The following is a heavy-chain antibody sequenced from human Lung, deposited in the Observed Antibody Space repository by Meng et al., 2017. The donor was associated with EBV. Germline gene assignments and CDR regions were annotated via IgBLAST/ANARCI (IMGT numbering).Heavy chain of an antibody. CDR1: GCSINSGGYY. CDR3: AGAGETGYVDD. CDR2: IYYSEST. D-gene: IGHD3-10*01. V-gene: IGHV4-31*01. Sequence: QVQLAESGLEMVKPSQTLSLTCTVSGCSINSGGYYWICIRQHPGKRRVWIGYIYYSESTYYNPSLRSLTVRAVDTSNNQDFLKRSSGAAADAAGDGGAGAGETGYVDDWGQGTRGT. J-gene: IGHJ4*02.